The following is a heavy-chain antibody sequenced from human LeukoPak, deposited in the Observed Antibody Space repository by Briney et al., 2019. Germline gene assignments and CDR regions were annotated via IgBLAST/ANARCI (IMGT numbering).Heavy chain of an antibody. J-gene: IGHJ4*02. CDR1: GYTFTDYY. D-gene: IGHD4-11*01. V-gene: IGHV1-2*02. CDR3: ARDRDYSNTERGFDY. Sequence: ASVKVSCKTSGYTFTDYYIHWVRQAPGQGLEWMGWINPNSGESNSAQKFQGRVTMTGDTSISTAYMELRRVTSDDTAVYYCARDRDYSNTERGFDYWGQGALVTVSS. CDR2: INPNSGES.